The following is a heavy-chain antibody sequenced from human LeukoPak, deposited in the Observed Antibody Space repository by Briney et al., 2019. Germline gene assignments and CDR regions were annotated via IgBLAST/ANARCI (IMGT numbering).Heavy chain of an antibody. CDR1: GFAFSSQA. D-gene: IGHD3-22*01. J-gene: IGHJ4*02. CDR3: AKWSYVAPYDSSGNLDY. V-gene: IGHV3-23*01. CDR2: ISDSGSIT. Sequence: GGSLRLSCAASGFAFSSQAMGWVRQAPGKGLEWVSVISDSGSITYYADSVKGRFTISRDNSKNTLYLQMNSLRAEDTAVYYCAKWSYVAPYDSSGNLDYWGQGTLVTVSS.